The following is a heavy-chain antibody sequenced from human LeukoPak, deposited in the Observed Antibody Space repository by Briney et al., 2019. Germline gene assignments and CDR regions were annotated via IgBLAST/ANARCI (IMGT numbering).Heavy chain of an antibody. CDR1: GFTFSSYA. CDR2: ISGSGGST. Sequence: PGGSLRLSCAASGFTFSSYAMSWVRQAPGKGLEWVSAISGSGGSTYYADSVKGPFTISRDNSKNTLYLQMNSLRAEDTAVYYCAKDKTGAYCGGDCYPGGNWFDPWGQGTLVTVSS. CDR3: AKDKTGAYCGGDCYPGGNWFDP. J-gene: IGHJ5*02. D-gene: IGHD2-21*02. V-gene: IGHV3-23*01.